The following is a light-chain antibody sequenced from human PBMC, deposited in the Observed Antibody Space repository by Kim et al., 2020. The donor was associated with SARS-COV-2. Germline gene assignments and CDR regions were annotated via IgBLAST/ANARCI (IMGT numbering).Light chain of an antibody. Sequence: ASVGDRVPSTCRASQGISSYLVWYQQKPGKAPQLLIYAASTLQSGVPSRFSGTGSGTEFTLTINSLQPEDFATYSCQQLNAYPWTFGQGTKVDIK. J-gene: IGKJ1*01. V-gene: IGKV1-9*01. CDR3: QQLNAYPWT. CDR2: AAS. CDR1: QGISSY.